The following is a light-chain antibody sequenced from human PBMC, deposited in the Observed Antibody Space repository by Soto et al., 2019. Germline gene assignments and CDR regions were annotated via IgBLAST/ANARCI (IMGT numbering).Light chain of an antibody. V-gene: IGKV1-33*01. Sequence: DIQMTQSPSSLSASVGDRVTITCQASQDISNYLNWYQQKPGKAPKLLIYDASNLETGVPSRFSGSGSGTDFTLTISRLEPEDFAVYYCQHYVSPPITFGQGTRLEIK. J-gene: IGKJ5*01. CDR3: QHYVSPPIT. CDR1: QDISNY. CDR2: DAS.